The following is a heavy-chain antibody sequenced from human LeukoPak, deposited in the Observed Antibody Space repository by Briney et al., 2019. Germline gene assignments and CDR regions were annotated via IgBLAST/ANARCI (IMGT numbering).Heavy chain of an antibody. CDR2: ISGGGGST. CDR3: AKDREYTSSYFDS. D-gene: IGHD6-19*01. V-gene: IGHV3-23*01. J-gene: IGHJ4*02. CDR1: GFTFETYA. Sequence: GGSLRLSCAASGFTFETYAMNWVRQAPGKGLEWVSGISGGGGSTYYADSVEGRFTISRDNSKNTLFLQMSSLRAEDTALYYCAKDREYTSSYFDSWGQGALVTVSS.